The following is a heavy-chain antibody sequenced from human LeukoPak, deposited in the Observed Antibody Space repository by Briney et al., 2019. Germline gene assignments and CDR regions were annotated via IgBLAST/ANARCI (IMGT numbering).Heavy chain of an antibody. CDR2: ISAYNGNT. CDR1: GYTFTSYG. J-gene: IGHJ6*02. CDR3: AREAESSGSSDYYYYGMDV. V-gene: IGHV1-18*01. Sequence: ASVKVSCKASGYTFTSYGISWVRQAPGQGLEWMGWISAYNGNTNYAQKLQGRVTMTTDTSTSTAYMELRSLRSDDTAVYYCAREAESSGSSDYYYYGMDVWGQGTTVTVSS. D-gene: IGHD3-10*01.